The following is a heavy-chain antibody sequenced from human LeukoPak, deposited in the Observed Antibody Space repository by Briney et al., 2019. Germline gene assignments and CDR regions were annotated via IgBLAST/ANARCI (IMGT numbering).Heavy chain of an antibody. CDR3: VKDYSTIAAAANPLFDY. V-gene: IGHV3-23*01. Sequence: GGSLRLSCAASGFTFSSYAVTWVRQAPGKGLEWVSGITGSGDTTFYADSVKGRFTISRDNSKNTLYLQMHSLRDEDTAVYYCVKDYSTIAAAANPLFDYWGQGALVTVSS. D-gene: IGHD6-13*01. J-gene: IGHJ4*02. CDR2: ITGSGDTT. CDR1: GFTFSSYA.